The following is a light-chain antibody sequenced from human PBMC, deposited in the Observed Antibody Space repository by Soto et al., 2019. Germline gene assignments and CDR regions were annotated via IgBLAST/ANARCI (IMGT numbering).Light chain of an antibody. CDR2: EAS. CDR1: QDISDY. J-gene: IGKJ1*01. Sequence: DIQLNQSPSFLSASVGDRVSITCRASQDISDYLAWYQQKPGKAPNLLIYEASTLQSGVPSRFSGSGSGTEFTLSVSSLQPEDFATYYCLQLDSYPRTFGQGTKVDI. CDR3: LQLDSYPRT. V-gene: IGKV1-9*01.